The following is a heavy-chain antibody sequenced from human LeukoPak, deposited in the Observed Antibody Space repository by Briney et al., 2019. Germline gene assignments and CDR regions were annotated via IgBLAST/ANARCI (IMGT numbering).Heavy chain of an antibody. V-gene: IGHV3-48*03. D-gene: IGHD1-26*01. Sequence: GGSLRLSCAASGFTFSSYEMNWVRQAPGKGLEWVSYISSSGSTIYYADSVKGRFTISRDNAKNSLYLQMNSLRAEDTAVYYCARDAGGSYQRTGWFDPWGQGTLVTVSS. J-gene: IGHJ5*02. CDR3: ARDAGGSYQRTGWFDP. CDR1: GFTFSSYE. CDR2: ISSSGSTI.